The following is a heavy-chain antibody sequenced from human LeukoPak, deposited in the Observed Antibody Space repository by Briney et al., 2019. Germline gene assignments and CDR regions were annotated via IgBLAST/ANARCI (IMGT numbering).Heavy chain of an antibody. CDR3: AREEYYYDSSGYSPYYYYYGMDV. Sequence: SVKVSCKASGGTFSSYAISWVRQAPGQGLEWMGGIIPIFGTANYAQKFQGRVTITADESTSTAYMELSSLRSEDTAVYYCAREEYYYDSSGYSPYYYYYGMDVWGQGTTVTASS. CDR2: IIPIFGTA. V-gene: IGHV1-69*13. J-gene: IGHJ6*02. D-gene: IGHD3-22*01. CDR1: GGTFSSYA.